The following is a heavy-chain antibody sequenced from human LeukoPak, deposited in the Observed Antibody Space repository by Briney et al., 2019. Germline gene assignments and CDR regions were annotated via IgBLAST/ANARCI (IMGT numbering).Heavy chain of an antibody. CDR3: ARDERYDSSGYPFDY. D-gene: IGHD3-22*01. CDR1: GYTFTGYF. CDR2: INPNTGGT. Sequence: ASVKVSCKASGYTFTGYFMHWVRQAPGQGLEWMGWINPNTGGTNFARTFQGRVTMTRDTSISTAYMELSRLRSDDTAVYYCARDERYDSSGYPFDYWGQGTLVTVSS. J-gene: IGHJ4*02. V-gene: IGHV1-2*02.